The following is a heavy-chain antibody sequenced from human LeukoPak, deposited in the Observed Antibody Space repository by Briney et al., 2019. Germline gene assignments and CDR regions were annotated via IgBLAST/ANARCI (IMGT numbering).Heavy chain of an antibody. CDR2: IRSKANSYAT. CDR3: TRRGSLKDY. CDR1: GFTFSGSA. V-gene: IGHV3-73*01. J-gene: IGHJ4*02. D-gene: IGHD1-26*01. Sequence: GGSLRLSCAASGFTFSGSAMHWVRQASGKGLEWVGRIRSKANSYATAYAASVKGRFTISRDDSKNTAYLQMNSLKTEDTAVYYCTRRGSLKDYWGQGTLVTVSS.